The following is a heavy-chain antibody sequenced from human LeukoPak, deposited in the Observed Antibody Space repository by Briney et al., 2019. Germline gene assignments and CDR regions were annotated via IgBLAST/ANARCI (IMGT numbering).Heavy chain of an antibody. V-gene: IGHV4-61*02. D-gene: IGHD5-18*01. CDR2: IYAGGT. CDR3: ARAREDTATTNGYFYYNYYYMDV. CDR1: GDSITSGNYY. J-gene: IGHJ6*03. Sequence: SETLSLTCIVSGDSITSGNYYWSWIRQPAGKGLEWIGRIYAGGTNYNPSLKSRVTISIDTSKNQFSLKMTSVTAADTAVYYCARAREDTATTNGYFYYNYYYMDVWGKGTTVTVSS.